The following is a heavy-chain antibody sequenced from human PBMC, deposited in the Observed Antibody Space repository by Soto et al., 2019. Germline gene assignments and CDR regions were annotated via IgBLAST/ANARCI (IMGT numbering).Heavy chain of an antibody. J-gene: IGHJ4*02. CDR3: VRDSHGDY. CDR1: GFTFNSYW. V-gene: IGHV3-74*01. CDR2: IDGDEDSTT. Sequence: EVQLVESGGGLVQPGGSLRLSCAASGFTFNSYWMQWVRNAPGKGLEWVSRIDGDEDSTTNYADSVKGRVTISRDNVKNTLYLHMNSLRADDTSVYYGVRDSHGDYWGQGTLVTVSS.